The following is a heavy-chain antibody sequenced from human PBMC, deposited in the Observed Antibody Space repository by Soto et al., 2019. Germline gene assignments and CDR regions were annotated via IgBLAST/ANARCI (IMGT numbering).Heavy chain of an antibody. V-gene: IGHV4-34*01. Sequence: PSETLSLTCAVYGGSFRGYYWSWIRQPPGKGLEWIGEINHSGSTNYNPSLKSRVTISVVTSKNQFSLELSSVTAADTAVYYCASGYTYYYGMDVWGQGTTVTVSS. CDR3: ASGYTYYYGMDV. CDR2: INHSGST. CDR1: GGSFRGYY. J-gene: IGHJ6*02. D-gene: IGHD3-10*01.